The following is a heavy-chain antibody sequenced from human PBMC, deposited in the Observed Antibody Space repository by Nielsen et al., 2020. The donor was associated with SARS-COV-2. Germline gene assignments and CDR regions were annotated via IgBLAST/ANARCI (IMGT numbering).Heavy chain of an antibody. CDR3: ARGVELPHQPPAMDV. CDR1: GFTVNRHY. D-gene: IGHD2-15*01. CDR2: IYAGAST. Sequence: GESLKISCAASGFTVNRHYMSWVRQAPGKGLEWVSLIYAGASTFYADSVKGRFTISRHNAESTVYPQMNSLRTDDTAVYYCARGVELPHQPPAMDVWGQGTTVNVSS. J-gene: IGHJ6*02. V-gene: IGHV3-53*04.